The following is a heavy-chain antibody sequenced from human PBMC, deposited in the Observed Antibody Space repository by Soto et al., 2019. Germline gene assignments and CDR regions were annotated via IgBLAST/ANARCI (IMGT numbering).Heavy chain of an antibody. J-gene: IGHJ6*03. D-gene: IGHD3-3*01. V-gene: IGHV3-21*01. CDR2: ISSSSSYI. CDR1: GFTFSSYW. Sequence: GGSLRLSCAASGFTFSSYWMNWVRQAPGKGLEWVSSISSSSSYIYYADSVKGRFTISRDNAKNSLYLQMNSLRAEDTAVYYCARGGQDDFWSGYYFRTYYYYYMDVWGKGTTVTVSS. CDR3: ARGGQDDFWSGYYFRTYYYYYMDV.